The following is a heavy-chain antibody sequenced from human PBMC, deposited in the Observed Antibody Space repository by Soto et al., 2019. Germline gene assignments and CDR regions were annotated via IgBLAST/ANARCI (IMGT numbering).Heavy chain of an antibody. D-gene: IGHD3-10*01. J-gene: IGHJ4*02. CDR2: MNPNSGNT. Sequence: QVQLVQSGAEVKKPGASVKVSCKASGYTFTSYDINWVRQATGQGLEWMGWMNPNSGNTGYAQKFQGRVNMARTTSISTAYMELSSLRSEDRGVFCCARGTMVRGVTDYWGQGTLVTVSS. CDR1: GYTFTSYD. V-gene: IGHV1-8*01. CDR3: ARGTMVRGVTDY.